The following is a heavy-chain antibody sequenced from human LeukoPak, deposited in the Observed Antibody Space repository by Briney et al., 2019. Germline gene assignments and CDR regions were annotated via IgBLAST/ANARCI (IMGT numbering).Heavy chain of an antibody. CDR1: GFTFSDYY. V-gene: IGHV3-11*04. CDR2: ISTGGSTR. J-gene: IGHJ3*02. CDR3: ARISRPYGDYPRWAFDI. Sequence: GGSLRLSCAPSGFTFSDYYISWIRQAPGKGREWVSYISTGGSTRYYADSVKGQLTISRDHAKSSLYLPINSLRADTTPGCDCARISRPYGDYPRWAFDIWGQGTMVTVSS. D-gene: IGHD4-17*01.